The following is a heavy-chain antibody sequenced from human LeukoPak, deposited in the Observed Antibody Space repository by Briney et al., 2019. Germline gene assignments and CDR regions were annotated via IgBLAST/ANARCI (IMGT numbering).Heavy chain of an antibody. CDR2: IYYSGST. J-gene: IGHJ4*02. CDR1: GGSISSGGYY. CDR3: ATRSPRGARWEYYFDY. V-gene: IGHV4-31*03. Sequence: SETLSLTCTVSGGSISSGGYYWSWIRQHPGKGLEWIGYIYYSGSTYYNPSLKSRVTISVDTSKNQFSLKLSSVTAADTAVYYCATRSPRGARWEYYFDYWGQGTLVTVSS. D-gene: IGHD1-26*01.